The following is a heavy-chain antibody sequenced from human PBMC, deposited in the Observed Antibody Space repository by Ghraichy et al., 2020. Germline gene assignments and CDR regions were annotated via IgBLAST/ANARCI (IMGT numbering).Heavy chain of an antibody. D-gene: IGHD5-18*01. Sequence: GGSLRLSCAASGFTFSSYAMHWVRQAPGKGLEWVAVISYDGSNKYYADSVKGRFTISRDNSKNTLYLQMNSLRAEDTAVYYCASLRGYSYGYGYWGQGTLVTVSS. J-gene: IGHJ4*02. CDR3: ASLRGYSYGYGY. CDR2: ISYDGSNK. V-gene: IGHV3-30*04. CDR1: GFTFSSYA.